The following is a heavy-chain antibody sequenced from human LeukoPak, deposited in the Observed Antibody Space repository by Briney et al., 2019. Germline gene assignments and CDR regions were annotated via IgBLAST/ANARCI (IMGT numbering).Heavy chain of an antibody. V-gene: IGHV3-74*01. D-gene: IGHD5-12*01. CDR1: EFTFSSYW. CDR3: VRETGWLLDF. CDR2: INSDGSST. J-gene: IGHJ4*02. Sequence: GGSLRLSCAASEFTFSSYWMHWVRQAPGKGLVWVSRINSDGSSTNYADTVKGRFTISRDNAKSTLYLQMNSLRDEDTAVYYCVRETGWLLDFWGQGTLVIVSS.